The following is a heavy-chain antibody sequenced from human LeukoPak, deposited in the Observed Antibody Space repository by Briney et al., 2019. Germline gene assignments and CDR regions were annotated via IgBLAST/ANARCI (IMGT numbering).Heavy chain of an antibody. D-gene: IGHD6-13*01. CDR3: ARVFRDSSSWSSYYYYAMGV. CDR1: RYTFTGYY. Sequence: ASVKVSCKASRYTFTGYYMHWVRQAPGQGLEWMGWINPNSGGTNYAQKFQGWVTMTRDTSISTAYMELSRLRSDDTAVYYCARVFRDSSSWSSYYYYAMGVWGQGTTVTVSS. J-gene: IGHJ6*02. CDR2: INPNSGGT. V-gene: IGHV1-2*04.